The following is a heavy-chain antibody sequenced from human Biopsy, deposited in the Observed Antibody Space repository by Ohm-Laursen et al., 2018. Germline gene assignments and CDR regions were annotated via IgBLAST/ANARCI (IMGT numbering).Heavy chain of an antibody. D-gene: IGHD3-9*01. CDR2: FSYDGINK. V-gene: IGHV3-30*03. CDR3: LREAATGYYRTADF. J-gene: IGHJ4*02. CDR1: GYSLTELS. Sequence: SCNVSGYSLTELSMHWVRQAPGKGLEWVAHFSYDGINKHYADSVKGRFTISRDNSKNTLSLQMNSLRVEDTAMYYCLREAATGYYRTADFWGQGTLVTVSS.